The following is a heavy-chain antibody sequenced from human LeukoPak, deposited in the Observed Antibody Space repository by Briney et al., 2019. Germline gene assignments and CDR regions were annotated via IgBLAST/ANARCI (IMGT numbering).Heavy chain of an antibody. V-gene: IGHV3-23*01. CDR3: ANEYASGH. D-gene: IGHD6-19*01. CDR2: ISGSGGST. CDR1: LFTFSSYA. Sequence: GGSLRLSSAAPLFTFSSYAISWGPEAPGEGLEWVSGISGSGGSTYYPDSGKGRFTISRDNSKNTLYLQMNSLRAEDTAVYYCANEYASGHWGQGTLVTVSS. J-gene: IGHJ4*02.